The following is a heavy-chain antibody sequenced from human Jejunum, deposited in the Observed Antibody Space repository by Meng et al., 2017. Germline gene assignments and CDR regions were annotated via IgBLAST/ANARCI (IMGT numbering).Heavy chain of an antibody. CDR3: ATDVYGDGLAYLDY. CDR2: VFDSGST. J-gene: IGHJ4*02. D-gene: IGHD4-17*01. V-gene: IGHV4-61*01. CDR1: GGSVWGLRFY. Sequence: ESTLGRGRLADLPSLTSPICGGSVWGLRFYWTWVRPPPGKGREGIGYVFDSGSTKYNPSLSSRVTISADTSKNQFSLELSSVAAADTAVYYCATDVYGDGLAYLDYWGQGSLVNVSS.